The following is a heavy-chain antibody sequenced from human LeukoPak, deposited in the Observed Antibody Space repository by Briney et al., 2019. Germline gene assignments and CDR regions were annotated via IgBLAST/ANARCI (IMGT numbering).Heavy chain of an antibody. V-gene: IGHV5-10-1*01. CDR2: IDPSDSYT. CDR3: ARFKRIQLGHFDY. CDR1: GYRFIGSW. Sequence: GGSLKTHCKASGYRFIGSWISWVRQVPGKGLEWMGRIDPSDSYTTYRPSFQGHVTIAADKSITTAYLQWSRLKASDSAMYYCARFKRIQLGHFDYWGQGTLVTVSS. D-gene: IGHD5-18*01. J-gene: IGHJ4*02.